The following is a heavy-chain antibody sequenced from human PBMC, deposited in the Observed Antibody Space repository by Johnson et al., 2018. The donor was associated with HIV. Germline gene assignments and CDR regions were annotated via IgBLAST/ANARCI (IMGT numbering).Heavy chain of an antibody. CDR2: IKSKTDGGTT. Sequence: EQLVESGGGVVQPGRSLRLSCAASGFTFDDYGMSWVRQAPGKGLEWVGRIKSKTDGGTTDYAAPVKGRFTISRDDSKNTLYLQMNSLKTEDTAVYYCTTIWTTLGYGSGGSCDDAFDIWGQGTMVTVSS. CDR1: GFTFDDYG. CDR3: TTIWTTLGYGSGGSCDDAFDI. J-gene: IGHJ3*02. V-gene: IGHV3-15*01. D-gene: IGHD2-15*01.